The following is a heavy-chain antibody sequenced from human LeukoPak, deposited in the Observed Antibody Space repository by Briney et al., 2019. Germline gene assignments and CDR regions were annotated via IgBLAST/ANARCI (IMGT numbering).Heavy chain of an antibody. J-gene: IGHJ5*02. Sequence: SVKVSCKASGGTFSSYAISWVRQAPGQGLEWMGGIIPIFGTANYAQKFQGRVTITTDESTSTAYMELSSLRSEDTAVYYCARSGGDDYVWGSYPLNWFDPWGQGTLVTVS. V-gene: IGHV1-69*05. CDR1: GGTFSSYA. CDR2: IIPIFGTA. CDR3: ARSGGDDYVWGSYPLNWFDP. D-gene: IGHD3-16*02.